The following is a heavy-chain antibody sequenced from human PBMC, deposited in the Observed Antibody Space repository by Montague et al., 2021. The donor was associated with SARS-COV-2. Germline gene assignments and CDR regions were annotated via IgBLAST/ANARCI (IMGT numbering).Heavy chain of an antibody. CDR1: RGSFHIFS. V-gene: IGHV4-34*01. D-gene: IGHD2-21*01. J-gene: IGHJ4*02. Sequence: SETLSLTCAVYRGSFHIFSWGWIRQSPGKGLEWIGEIDHSGNTNYNPFLKSRVTISVDTSKNQFSLNLTSVTAADTAMYYCARGSRVVGITPGFRYWDQGTQVAVSS. CDR3: ARGSRVVGITPGFRY. CDR2: IDHSGNT.